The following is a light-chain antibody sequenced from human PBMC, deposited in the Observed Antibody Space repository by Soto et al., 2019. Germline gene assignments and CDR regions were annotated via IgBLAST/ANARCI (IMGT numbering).Light chain of an antibody. J-gene: IGKJ2*01. CDR3: QQYNHWPLYT. V-gene: IGKV3-15*01. Sequence: EVVMTQSPATLSVSPGERATLSCRASQSVSRNLAWYQQRPGRAPRLLIYDASTMATNSPTRFSGSGSGTEFTLTISSLQSEDFAVYYCQQYNHWPLYTFGQGTKLEIK. CDR2: DAS. CDR1: QSVSRN.